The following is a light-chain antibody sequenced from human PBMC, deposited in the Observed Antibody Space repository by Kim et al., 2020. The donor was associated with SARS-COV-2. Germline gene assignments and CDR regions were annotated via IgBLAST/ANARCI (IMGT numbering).Light chain of an antibody. CDR3: HSRDSSGNPWV. Sequence: ALGQTVRITCQGASPSSYYPSWYQQKPGQAPVLVVYGENNRPSGIPDRFSGSRSGSTASLTITGAQAEDEADYFCHSRDSSGNPWVFGGGTQLTVL. V-gene: IGLV3-19*01. CDR1: SPSSYY. CDR2: GEN. J-gene: IGLJ3*02.